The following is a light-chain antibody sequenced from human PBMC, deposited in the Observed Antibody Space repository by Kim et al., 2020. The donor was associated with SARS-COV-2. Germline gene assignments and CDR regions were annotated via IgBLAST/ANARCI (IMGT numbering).Light chain of an antibody. CDR3: QSCDTTSRV. V-gene: IGLV6-57*03. J-gene: IGLJ3*02. CDR1: SGSIASYY. Sequence: GKTVTISCSRSSGSIASYYVQWYQQRPGSAPTTIIYNNNQRPSGVPDRFSGSIDSSSNSASLTISGLKAEDEADYYCQSCDTTSRVYGGGTQLTVL. CDR2: NNN.